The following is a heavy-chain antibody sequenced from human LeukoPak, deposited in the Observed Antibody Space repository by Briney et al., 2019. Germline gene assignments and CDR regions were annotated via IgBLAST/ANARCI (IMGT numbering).Heavy chain of an antibody. D-gene: IGHD3-22*01. J-gene: IGHJ4*02. CDR1: GFTFTSFS. V-gene: IGHV3-21*01. CDR2: INTVATYI. Sequence: GGSLRLSCAASGFTFTSFSFNWVRHAPGKGLEWVSSINTVATYIYYADSVRGRFTISRDNAKNSVYLQMDSLRAEDTGVYYCARLRRNGDSGGFYYYYDYWGQGTLVTVSS. CDR3: ARLRRNGDSGGFYYYYDY.